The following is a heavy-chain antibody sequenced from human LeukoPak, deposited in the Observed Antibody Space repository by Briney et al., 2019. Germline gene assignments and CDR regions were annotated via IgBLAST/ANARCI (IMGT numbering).Heavy chain of an antibody. CDR1: GYTFTSYG. CDR3: ATSRRGSYSEYYFDY. D-gene: IGHD1-26*01. CDR2: ISAYNGNT. J-gene: IGHJ4*02. Sequence: ASVKVSCKASGYTFTSYGTSWVRQAPGQGLEWMGWISAYNGNTNYAQKLQGRVTMTTDTSTSTAYMELRSLRSDDTAVYYCATSRRGSYSEYYFDYWGQGTLVTVSS. V-gene: IGHV1-18*01.